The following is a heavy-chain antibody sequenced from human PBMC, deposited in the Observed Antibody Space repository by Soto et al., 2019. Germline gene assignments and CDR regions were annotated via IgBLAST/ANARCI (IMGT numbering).Heavy chain of an antibody. V-gene: IGHV4-30-4*01. CDR2: IYYSGST. CDR3: ARDQTSGASGHHRFDR. CDR1: GGSINSGDYY. Sequence: QVQLQESGPGLVKPSQTLSLTCTVSGGSINSGDYYWSWIRQPPGKGLEWIGYIYYSGSTSYNPSLKSRVIMSVDTSKNEFSLRLSSVTAADTAVYYCARDQTSGASGHHRFDRWGQGTLVTVSS. D-gene: IGHD3-10*01. J-gene: IGHJ5*02.